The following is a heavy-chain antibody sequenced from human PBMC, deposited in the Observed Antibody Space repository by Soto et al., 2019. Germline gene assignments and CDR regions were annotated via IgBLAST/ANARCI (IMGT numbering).Heavy chain of an antibody. J-gene: IGHJ4*02. CDR1: GGTFSSYT. CDR3: ARGGAYGYSGYDDFFDY. D-gene: IGHD5-12*01. V-gene: IGHV1-69*02. Sequence: SLKVSCKASGGTFSSYTISWVRQAPGQGLEWMGRIIPILGIANYAQKFQGRVTITADKSTSTAYMELSSLRSEDTAVYYCARGGAYGYSGYDDFFDYWGPG. CDR2: IIPILGIA.